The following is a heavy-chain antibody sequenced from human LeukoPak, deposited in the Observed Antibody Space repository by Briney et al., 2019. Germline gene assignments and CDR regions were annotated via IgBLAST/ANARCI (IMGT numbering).Heavy chain of an antibody. J-gene: IGHJ4*02. CDR3: ARVGPFDWFLDY. V-gene: IGHV3-33*01. D-gene: IGHD3-9*01. Sequence: PGRSLRLSCAVSGFTCSSYAMHWVRQAPGKGLEWVTVTWQDGNKAYADSVKGRFTISRDTSKNTLFLQMNSLRVEDTAVYFCARVGPFDWFLDYWGQGTPVSVSS. CDR1: GFTCSSYA. CDR2: TWQDGNK.